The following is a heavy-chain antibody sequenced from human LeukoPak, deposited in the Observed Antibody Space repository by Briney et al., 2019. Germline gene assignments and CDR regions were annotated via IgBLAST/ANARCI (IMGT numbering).Heavy chain of an antibody. CDR1: GYRFTSYW. CDR2: IYPGDSDT. CDR3: ARSTYSYDTSGHFDY. D-gene: IGHD3-22*01. Sequence: GEALQISGKGSGYRFTSYWIGWVRQMPGKGLEGMGNIYPGDSDTRSSPSFHGHATISADKSISTAYLQCSSLKASDTAMYYCARSTYSYDTSGHFDYWGQGTLVTVSS. V-gene: IGHV5-51*01. J-gene: IGHJ4*02.